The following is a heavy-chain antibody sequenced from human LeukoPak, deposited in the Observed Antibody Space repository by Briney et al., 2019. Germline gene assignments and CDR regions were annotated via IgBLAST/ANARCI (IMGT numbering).Heavy chain of an antibody. CDR1: GFTFSSYS. Sequence: GGSLRLSCAASGFTFSSYSMNWVRQAPGKGLEWVSSISSSSSYIYYADSVKGRFTISRDNAKNSLYLQMNSLRAEDTAVYYCARDRLAYGWFDPWGQGTLVTVSS. V-gene: IGHV3-21*01. CDR3: ARDRLAYGWFDP. CDR2: ISSSSSYI. J-gene: IGHJ5*02. D-gene: IGHD4-17*01.